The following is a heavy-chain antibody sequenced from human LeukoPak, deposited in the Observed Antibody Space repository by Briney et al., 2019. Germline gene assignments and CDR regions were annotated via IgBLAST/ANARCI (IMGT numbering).Heavy chain of an antibody. D-gene: IGHD2-2*01. CDR3: ARVRGYCSSTICYRYYFDY. CDR1: GYSISSGYY. J-gene: IGHJ4*02. CDR2: IYHSGST. V-gene: IGHV4-38-2*02. Sequence: SETLSLTCTVSGYSISSGYYWAWIRPPPGKGLEWIGTIYHSGSTYYNPSLKSRVTISVDTSKNQFSLKLTSVTAADTAVYYCARVRGYCSSTICYRYYFDYWGQGTLVTVPS.